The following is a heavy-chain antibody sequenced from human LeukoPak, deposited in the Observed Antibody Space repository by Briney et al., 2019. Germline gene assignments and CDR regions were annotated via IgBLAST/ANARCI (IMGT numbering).Heavy chain of an antibody. CDR1: GFIFSTYA. D-gene: IGHD1-1*01. Sequence: GGSLRLSCVASGFIFSTYAMSWVRQAPGKGLEWVSGIDGSGSTTLYTDSAKGRFAVSRDNSKNTLYLQMINLRAEDTAMYYCTKIPYHSAGSAQYWHFDLWGRGTLVTVSS. CDR3: TKIPYHSAGSAQYWHFDL. CDR2: IDGSGSTT. J-gene: IGHJ2*01. V-gene: IGHV3-23*01.